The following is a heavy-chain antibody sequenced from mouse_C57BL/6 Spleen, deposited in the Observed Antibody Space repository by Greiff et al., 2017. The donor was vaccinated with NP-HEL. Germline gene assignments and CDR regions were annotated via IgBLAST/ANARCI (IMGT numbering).Heavy chain of an antibody. CDR1: GFTFSSYA. CDR3: AREGYYYGSSYDAMDY. V-gene: IGHV5-4*01. Sequence: EVQLVESGGGLVKPGGSLKLSCAASGFTFSSYAMSWVRQTPEKRLEWVATISDGGSYTYYPDNVKGRFTISRDNAKNNLYLQMSHLKSEDTAMYYCAREGYYYGSSYDAMDYWGQGTSVTVSS. J-gene: IGHJ4*01. CDR2: ISDGGSYT. D-gene: IGHD1-1*01.